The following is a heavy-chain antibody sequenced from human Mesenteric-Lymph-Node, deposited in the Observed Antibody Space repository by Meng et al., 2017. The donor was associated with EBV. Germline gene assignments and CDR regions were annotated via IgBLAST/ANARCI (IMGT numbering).Heavy chain of an antibody. CDR3: ARAGDYSDRGGLLLE. CDR2: TYYRSKWYN. J-gene: IGHJ4*02. Sequence: QVQLQQSGPGLVKPSQTLSLTCVISGDRVSSSSADWTWIRQSPSRVPEWLGRTYYRSKWYNDYAVFVKSRITINPDTSKNQFSLQLNSVTPADTAVYYCARAGDYSDRGGLLLEWGQGTLCNVSS. CDR1: GDRVSSSSAD. D-gene: IGHD3-22*01. V-gene: IGHV6-1*01.